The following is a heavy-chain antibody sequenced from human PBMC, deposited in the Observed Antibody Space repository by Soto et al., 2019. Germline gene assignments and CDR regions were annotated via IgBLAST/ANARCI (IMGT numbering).Heavy chain of an antibody. CDR2: IYYSGST. D-gene: IGHD5-12*01. CDR3: ARRGVATITIDY. J-gene: IGHJ4*02. V-gene: IGHV4-39*01. Sequence: QLQLQESGPGLVKPSETLSLTCTVSGGSISSSSYYWGWIRQPPGKGLEWIGSIYYSGSTYYNPSLKSRVTISVDTSKNQLSLKLSSVTAADTAVYYCARRGVATITIDYWGQGTLVTVSS. CDR1: GGSISSSSYY.